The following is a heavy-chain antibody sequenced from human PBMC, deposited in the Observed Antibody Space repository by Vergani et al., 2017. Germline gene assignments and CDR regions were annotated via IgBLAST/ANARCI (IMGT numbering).Heavy chain of an antibody. CDR2: MNPNSGNT. Sequence: QVQLVQSGAEVKKPGASVKVSCKASGYTFTSYDINWVRQATGQGLEWMGWMNPNSGNTGYAQKFQGRVTMTRNTSISTAYMELSSLRSEDTAVYSCARATSTPRGYCSITSCYTDYYYYMDVWGKGTTVTVSS. CDR3: ARATSTPRGYCSITSCYTDYYYYMDV. CDR1: GYTFTSYD. D-gene: IGHD2-2*02. V-gene: IGHV1-8*01. J-gene: IGHJ6*03.